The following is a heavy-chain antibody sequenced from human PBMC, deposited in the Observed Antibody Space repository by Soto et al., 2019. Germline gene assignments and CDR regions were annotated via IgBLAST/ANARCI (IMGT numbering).Heavy chain of an antibody. D-gene: IGHD4-17*01. Sequence: GGSLRLSCAASGFTFSTYAMSWVRQAPGKRLEWVSAISASGESIYSADSVKGRFTISRDNSMNALYLQMSSLRIEDTAVYYCAHPRGYGVFDAYDIWGQGTMVTVSS. J-gene: IGHJ3*02. V-gene: IGHV3-23*01. CDR3: AHPRGYGVFDAYDI. CDR2: ISASGESI. CDR1: GFTFSTYA.